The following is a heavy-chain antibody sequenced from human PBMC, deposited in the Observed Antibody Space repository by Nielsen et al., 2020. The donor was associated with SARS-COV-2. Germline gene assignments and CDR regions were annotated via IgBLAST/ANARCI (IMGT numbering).Heavy chain of an antibody. Sequence: ASVKVSCKASGYTFTGYSMHWVRQAPGQGLEWMGWINPNSGGTNYAQKFQGRVTMTRDTSISTAYMELSRLRSDDTAVYYCAREQTDTAMVIGFDYWGQGTLVTVSS. J-gene: IGHJ4*02. D-gene: IGHD5-18*01. CDR2: INPNSGGT. CDR3: AREQTDTAMVIGFDY. V-gene: IGHV1-2*02. CDR1: GYTFTGYS.